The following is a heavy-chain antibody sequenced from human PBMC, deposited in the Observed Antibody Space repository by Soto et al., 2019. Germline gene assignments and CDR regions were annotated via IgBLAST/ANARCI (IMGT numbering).Heavy chain of an antibody. Sequence: VQLVQSGAEVKKPGSSVKVSCKASGGTFSSYTVNWVRQAPGQGLEWMGRVIPVLNMANDAQKFQGRVTNTADTSTSTAYMELTSLRSEDTAVYFCARAKTTVTASDSWGQGTLVTVSS. J-gene: IGHJ5*01. CDR1: GGTFSSYT. CDR3: ARAKTTVTASDS. D-gene: IGHD4-17*01. V-gene: IGHV1-69*02. CDR2: VIPVLNMA.